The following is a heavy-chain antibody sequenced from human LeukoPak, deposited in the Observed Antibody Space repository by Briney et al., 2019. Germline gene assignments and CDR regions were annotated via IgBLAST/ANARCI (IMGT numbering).Heavy chain of an antibody. J-gene: IGHJ4*02. CDR1: GYTFTSYG. CDR2: ISAYNGNT. Sequence: ASVKVSCKASGYTFTSYGISWVRQAPGQGLEWMGWISAYNGNTNYAQKLQGRVTMTTETSTSTAYMELRSLRSDDTAVYYCARDRAGYSSGWYGEGDYWGQGTLVTVSS. D-gene: IGHD6-19*01. CDR3: ARDRAGYSSGWYGEGDY. V-gene: IGHV1-18*01.